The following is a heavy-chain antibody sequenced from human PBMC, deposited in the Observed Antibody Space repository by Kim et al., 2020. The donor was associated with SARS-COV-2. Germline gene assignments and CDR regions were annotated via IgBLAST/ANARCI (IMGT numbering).Heavy chain of an antibody. CDR2: INAGNGKT. J-gene: IGHJ4*02. CDR1: GYTFTTYA. V-gene: IGHV1-3*01. D-gene: IGHD3-9*01. Sequence: ASVKVSCKASGYTFTTYAIHWVRQAPGQRLEWMGWINAGNGKTKYSQKFQGRVTITRDTSATTAFMELSSLRSEDTAVYYCARGPDIYFDYWGQGTLVTVSS. CDR3: ARGPDIYFDY.